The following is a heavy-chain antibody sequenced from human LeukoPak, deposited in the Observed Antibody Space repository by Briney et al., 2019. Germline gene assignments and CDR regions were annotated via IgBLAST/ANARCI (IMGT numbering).Heavy chain of an antibody. CDR2: ISYDGSNK. J-gene: IGHJ4*02. CDR1: RFTLSSYG. Sequence: GRSLRLSCAASRFTLSSYGMHWVRQAPGKGLEWVAVISYDGSNKYYADSVKGRFTISRDNSKNTLYLQMNSLRAEDTAVYYCAKPPFGILTGYFDYWGQGTLVTVSS. CDR3: AKPPFGILTGYFDY. D-gene: IGHD3-9*01. V-gene: IGHV3-30*18.